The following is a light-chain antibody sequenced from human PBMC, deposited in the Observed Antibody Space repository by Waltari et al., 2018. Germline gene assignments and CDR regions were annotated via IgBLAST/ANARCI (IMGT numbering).Light chain of an antibody. CDR2: GAS. CDR1: QSLTKRY. Sequence: EVVLTQSPDTLSLSPGERATLSCRASQSLTKRYLAWYQQNPGRAPRLLIYGASSRAAGIPDRFSGSGSETDFTLTISRLEPEDFAVYYCQQYGSSVLYTFGQGTKLEIK. V-gene: IGKV3-20*01. J-gene: IGKJ2*01. CDR3: QQYGSSVLYT.